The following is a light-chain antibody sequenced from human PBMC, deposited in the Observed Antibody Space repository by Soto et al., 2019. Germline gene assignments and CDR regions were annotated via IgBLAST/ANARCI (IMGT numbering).Light chain of an antibody. V-gene: IGKV3-11*01. J-gene: IGKJ5*01. CDR2: AAS. Sequence: ELVLTQSPATLSLSPGEIATLSCRASQSVTSYLAWSQQKPGQAPRLLIYAASNSATGIPARFSGSGSGTDFTLTISSLEAEDFAIYYFQQRANCPPSFGQGTRLEIK. CDR3: QQRANCPPS. CDR1: QSVTSY.